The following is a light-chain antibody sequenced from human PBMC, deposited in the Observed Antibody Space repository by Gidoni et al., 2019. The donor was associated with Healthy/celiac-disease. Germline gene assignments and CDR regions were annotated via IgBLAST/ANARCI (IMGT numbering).Light chain of an antibody. CDR1: SSYVGGYNY. CDR3: CSYAGSLVV. CDR2: DVS. J-gene: IGLJ2*01. Sequence: RTNPRYVSVSPDPSVTISCTGTSSYVGGYNYVSWYQQHPGKAPKLMIYDVSKRPSGVPDRFSGSKSGNTASLTISGLQAEDEADYYCCSYAGSLVVFGGGTKLTVL. V-gene: IGLV2-11*01.